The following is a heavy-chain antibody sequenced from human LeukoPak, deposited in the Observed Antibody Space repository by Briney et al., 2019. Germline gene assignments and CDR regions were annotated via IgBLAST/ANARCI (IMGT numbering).Heavy chain of an antibody. Sequence: GGSLRLSCAASGFTVNSNYMSWVRQAPGKGLEWVSVIYSGGSTYYADSVKGRFSISRDNSKNTLYLQMNSLRVEDTAVYYCARAKDALYYCYGMDVWGQGTTVTVSS. V-gene: IGHV3-66*01. J-gene: IGHJ6*02. CDR2: IYSGGST. CDR3: ARAKDALYYCYGMDV. CDR1: GFTVNSNY. D-gene: IGHD2-15*01.